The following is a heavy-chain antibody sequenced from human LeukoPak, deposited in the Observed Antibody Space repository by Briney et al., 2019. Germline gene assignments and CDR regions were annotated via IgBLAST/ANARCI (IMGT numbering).Heavy chain of an antibody. V-gene: IGHV1-2*02. CDR2: INPNSGGT. CDR1: GYMFTGNY. CDR3: ARGTSGNYYYMDV. D-gene: IGHD3/OR15-3a*01. J-gene: IGHJ6*03. Sequence: ASVKVSCKASGYMFTGNYIHWVRQAPGQGLGWMGWINPNSGGTNHAQKFQGRVTMTRDMSINTAYMELSSLTSDDTAVYYCARGTSGNYYYMDVWGKGTTVTVSS.